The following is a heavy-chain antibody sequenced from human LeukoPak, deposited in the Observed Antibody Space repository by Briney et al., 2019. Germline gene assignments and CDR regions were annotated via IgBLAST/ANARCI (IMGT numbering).Heavy chain of an antibody. J-gene: IGHJ6*02. D-gene: IGHD6-19*01. CDR2: AYYTGST. Sequence: PSETLSLTCTVSGGSVASTGCYWGWIRQPPGKGLEWIGSAYYTGSTYSPPSLMSRLTISVDTSKNQFALTLSSVTAADTAVYYCGRHVSNGWDYHFGLDVWGQGITVTVSS. CDR1: GGSVASTGCY. V-gene: IGHV4-39*01. CDR3: GRHVSNGWDYHFGLDV.